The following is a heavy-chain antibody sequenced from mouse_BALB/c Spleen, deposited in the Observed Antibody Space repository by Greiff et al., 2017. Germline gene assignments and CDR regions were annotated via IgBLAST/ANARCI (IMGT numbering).Heavy chain of an antibody. D-gene: IGHD4-1*01. CDR3: ARSGTGDYFDY. Sequence: EVKLMESGGGLVQPGGSRKLSCAASGFTFSSFGMHWVRQAPEKGLEWVAYISSGSSTIYYADTVKGRFTISRDNPKNTLFLQMTSLRSEDTAMYYCARSGTGDYFDYWGQGTTLTVSS. CDR1: GFTFSSFG. V-gene: IGHV5-17*02. J-gene: IGHJ2*01. CDR2: ISSGSSTI.